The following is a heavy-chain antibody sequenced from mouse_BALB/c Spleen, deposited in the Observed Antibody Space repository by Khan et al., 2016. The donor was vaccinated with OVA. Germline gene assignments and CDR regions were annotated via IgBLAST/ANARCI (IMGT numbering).Heavy chain of an antibody. D-gene: IGHD2-1*01. V-gene: IGHV5-9-3*01. CDR1: GFTFSSFA. CDR3: ANGNYGWFAY. Sequence: EVQLLETGGGLVKPGGSLKLSCAASGFTFSSFAMSWVRQTPEKSLEWVATLSSAGTYTFYPDSLKGRFTISRDNAKNTLYLQMNSLRSEDTAMYYCANGNYGWFAYWGRGTLVTVSA. CDR2: LSSAGTYT. J-gene: IGHJ3*01.